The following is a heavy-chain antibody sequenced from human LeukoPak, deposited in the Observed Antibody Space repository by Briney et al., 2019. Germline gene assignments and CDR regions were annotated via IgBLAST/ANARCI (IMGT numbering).Heavy chain of an antibody. D-gene: IGHD3-10*01. CDR3: ARNYYGSGSYYNPVY. CDR2: IIPIFGTA. J-gene: IGHJ4*02. V-gene: IGHV1-69*13. CDR1: GGTFSSYA. Sequence: ASVKVSCKASGGTFSSYAISWVRQAPGQGLEWMGGIIPIFGTANYAQKFQGRVTITADESTSTAYMELSSLRSEGTAVYYCARNYYGSGSYYNPVYWGQGTLVTVSS.